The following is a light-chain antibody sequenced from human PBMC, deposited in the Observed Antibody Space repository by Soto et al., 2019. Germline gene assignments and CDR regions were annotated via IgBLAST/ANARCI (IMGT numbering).Light chain of an antibody. Sequence: QSALTQPASVSGSPGQSITIFCTGTSSDVGSYNLVSWYQQHPGKAPKLMIYEGSKRPSGVSNRFSGSESGNTASLTISGLQAEDEADYYCCSYAGIHVVFGGGTKLTVL. CDR3: CSYAGIHVV. CDR1: SSDVGSYNL. V-gene: IGLV2-23*01. CDR2: EGS. J-gene: IGLJ2*01.